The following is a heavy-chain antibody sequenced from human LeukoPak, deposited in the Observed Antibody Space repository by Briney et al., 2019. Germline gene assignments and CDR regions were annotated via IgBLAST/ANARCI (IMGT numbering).Heavy chain of an antibody. Sequence: PGGSLRLSCAASGFTFSSHLMHWVRQAPGKGLEWVSYISSSSSSIYYADSVKGRFTISRDNAKNSLYLQMNSLRAEDTAVYYCARDPDYWGQGTLVIVSS. CDR2: ISSSSSSI. J-gene: IGHJ4*02. V-gene: IGHV3-48*01. CDR3: ARDPDY. CDR1: GFTFSSHL.